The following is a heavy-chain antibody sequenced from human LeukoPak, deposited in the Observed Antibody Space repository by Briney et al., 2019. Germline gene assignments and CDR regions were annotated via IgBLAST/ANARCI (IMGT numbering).Heavy chain of an antibody. Sequence: GGSLRLSCVASTISFGAFAFAWVRQAPGKGLEWVSVISGRGDTVDYADSVKGRFTISRDNSKNTLYLQMNSLRAEDTAVYYCARTGYSYGPIQDYWYFDLWGRGTLVTVSS. CDR1: TISFGAFA. J-gene: IGHJ2*01. V-gene: IGHV3-23*01. CDR3: ARTGYSYGPIQDYWYFDL. D-gene: IGHD5-18*01. CDR2: ISGRGDTV.